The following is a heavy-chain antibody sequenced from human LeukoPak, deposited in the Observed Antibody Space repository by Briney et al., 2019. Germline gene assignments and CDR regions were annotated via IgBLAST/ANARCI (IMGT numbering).Heavy chain of an antibody. J-gene: IGHJ4*02. Sequence: SETLSLTCAVYGGSFSGYYWSWIRQPPGKGLEWIGYIYHSGSTYYNPSLKSRVTISVDRSKNQFSLKLSSVTAADTAVYYCTRGNSYCGGDCYAYWGQGTLVTVSS. CDR3: TRGNSYCGGDCYAY. V-gene: IGHV4-34*01. CDR1: GGSFSGYY. CDR2: IYHSGST. D-gene: IGHD2-21*01.